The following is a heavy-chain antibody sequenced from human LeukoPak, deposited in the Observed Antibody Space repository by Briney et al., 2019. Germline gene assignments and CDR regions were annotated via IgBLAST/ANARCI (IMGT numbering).Heavy chain of an antibody. Sequence: GGSLRLSCAASGFSFSSYAMSWVRQAPGKGLEWVTVIALDGGRKIYADSVKGRFTISRDNSKNTVSLQMNSLGVEDTAVYYCARDQGDASGWFFDYWGQGARVIVSS. D-gene: IGHD6-19*01. CDR2: IALDGGRK. J-gene: IGHJ4*02. CDR3: ARDQGDASGWFFDY. CDR1: GFSFSSYA. V-gene: IGHV3-30*03.